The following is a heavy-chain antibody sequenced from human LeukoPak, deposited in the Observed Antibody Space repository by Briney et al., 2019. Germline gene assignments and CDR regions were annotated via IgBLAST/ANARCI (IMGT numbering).Heavy chain of an antibody. CDR2: IYTSGST. CDR3: ASRITGTSFDY. D-gene: IGHD1-7*01. J-gene: IGHJ4*02. V-gene: IGHV4-61*02. Sequence: SETLSLTCTVSGGSISSGSYYWSWIRQPAGKGLEWIGRIYTSGSTNYNPSLKSRVTISVDTSKNQFSLKLSSVTAADTAVYYCASRITGTSFDYWGQGALVTVSS. CDR1: GGSISSGSYY.